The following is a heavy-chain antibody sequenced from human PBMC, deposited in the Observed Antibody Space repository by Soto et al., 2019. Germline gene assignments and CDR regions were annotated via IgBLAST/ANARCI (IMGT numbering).Heavy chain of an antibody. Sequence: TGGSLRLSCAASGFTFSSYSMHWVRQAPGKGLEWVAVISYDGSNKYYADSVKGRFTISRDNSKNTLYLQMNSLRAEDTAVYYCARDLNWLHRGPSYYGMGVWGQRTTVTVSS. CDR2: ISYDGSNK. D-gene: IGHD5-12*01. CDR3: ARDLNWLHRGPSYYGMGV. CDR1: GFTFSSYS. J-gene: IGHJ6*02. V-gene: IGHV3-30-3*01.